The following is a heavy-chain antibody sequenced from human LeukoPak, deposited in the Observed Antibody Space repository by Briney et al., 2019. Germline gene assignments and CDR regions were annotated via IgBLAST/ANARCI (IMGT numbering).Heavy chain of an antibody. CDR1: GXTFSSYG. Sequence: GGSLRLSCAASGXTFSSYGMHWVRQAPGKGLEWVAVIWYDGSNKYYADSVKGRFTISRDNSKNTLYLQMNSLRAEDTAVYYCARAAAGTPIFDYWGQGTLVTVSS. CDR3: ARAAAGTPIFDY. D-gene: IGHD6-13*01. CDR2: IWYDGSNK. V-gene: IGHV3-33*01. J-gene: IGHJ4*02.